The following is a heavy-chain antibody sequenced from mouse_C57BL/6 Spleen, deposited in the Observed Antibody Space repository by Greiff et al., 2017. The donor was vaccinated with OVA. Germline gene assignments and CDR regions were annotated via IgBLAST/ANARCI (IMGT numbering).Heavy chain of an antibody. CDR1: GFTFTDYY. CDR2: ISNGGGST. Sequence: EVHLVESGGGLVQPGGSLKLSCAASGFTFTDYYMYWVRQTPYQRLEWVAYISNGGGSTYYPDTVKGRFTISRDNAKNTLYLQMSCLKSEDAAMYYCARQIDWGQGTSVTVSS. J-gene: IGHJ4*01. CDR3: ARQID. V-gene: IGHV5-12*01.